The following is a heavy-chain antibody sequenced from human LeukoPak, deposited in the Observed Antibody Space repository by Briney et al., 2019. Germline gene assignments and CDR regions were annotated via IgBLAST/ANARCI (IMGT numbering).Heavy chain of an antibody. J-gene: IGHJ6*02. Sequence: ASVKVSCKASGYTFTSYDIHWVRQATGQGLEWMGWMNPNSGNTGYAQKFQGRVTMTRNTSISTAYMELSSLRSEDTAVYYCALQQKGDTAMVSYYYYGMDVWGQGTTVTVSS. CDR2: MNPNSGNT. CDR3: ALQQKGDTAMVSYYYYGMDV. D-gene: IGHD5-18*01. CDR1: GYTFTSYD. V-gene: IGHV1-8*01.